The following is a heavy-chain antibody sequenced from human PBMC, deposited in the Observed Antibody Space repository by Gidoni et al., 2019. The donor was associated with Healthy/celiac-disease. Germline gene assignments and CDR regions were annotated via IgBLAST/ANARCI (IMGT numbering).Heavy chain of an antibody. J-gene: IGHJ4*02. CDR3: AKDGGYYYDSSGPDY. CDR1: GFTFSRYG. Sequence: QVQLVESGGGVVQPGMSLRLSCAASGFTFSRYGMHWVRQAPGKGLEGVAVISYDGSNKYYADAVKGRFTISRDNSKNTLYLQMNSLRAEDTAVYYCAKDGGYYYDSSGPDYWGQGTLVTVSS. CDR2: ISYDGSNK. D-gene: IGHD3-22*01. V-gene: IGHV3-30*18.